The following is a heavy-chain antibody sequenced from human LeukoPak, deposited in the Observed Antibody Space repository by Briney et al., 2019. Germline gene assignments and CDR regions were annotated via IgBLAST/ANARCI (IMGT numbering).Heavy chain of an antibody. V-gene: IGHV4-59*02. CDR1: VGSVSFYY. J-gene: IGHJ4*02. D-gene: IGHD6-19*01. Sequence: SETLSLTCTVSVGSVSFYYWSWIRQPPGKGLEWIGYIYYSGSTNYNPSLKSRVTISVDTSKNQFSLKLSSVTAADTAVYYCARTEYSSGWYYFDYWGQGTLVTVSS. CDR3: ARTEYSSGWYYFDY. CDR2: IYYSGST.